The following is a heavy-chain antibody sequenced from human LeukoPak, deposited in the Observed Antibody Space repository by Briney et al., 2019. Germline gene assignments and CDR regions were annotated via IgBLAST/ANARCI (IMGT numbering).Heavy chain of an antibody. CDR3: ARVEDYYGMDV. Sequence: GGSLRLSCAASGFTFSSYSMNWVRQAPGKGLEWVSYISSSSSTIYYADSVKGRFTISRDNAKNSLYLQMNSLRAEDTAVYYCARVEDYYGMDVWGQGTTVTVSS. J-gene: IGHJ6*02. V-gene: IGHV3-48*04. D-gene: IGHD1-1*01. CDR2: ISSSSSTI. CDR1: GFTFSSYS.